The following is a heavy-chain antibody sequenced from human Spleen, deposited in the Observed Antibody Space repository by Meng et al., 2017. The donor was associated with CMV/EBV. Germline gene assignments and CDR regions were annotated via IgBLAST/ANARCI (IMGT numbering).Heavy chain of an antibody. J-gene: IGHJ5*02. CDR1: GGSISSYY. D-gene: IGHD1-26*01. CDR3: ARHGRDGATWGWFDP. CDR2: IYYSGST. V-gene: IGHV4-59*08. Sequence: SETLSLTCTVSGGSISSYYWSWIRQPPGKGLEWIGYIYYSGSTNYNPSLKSRVTISVDTSKNQFSLKLSSVTAADTAVYYCARHGRDGATWGWFDPWGQGTLVTVSS.